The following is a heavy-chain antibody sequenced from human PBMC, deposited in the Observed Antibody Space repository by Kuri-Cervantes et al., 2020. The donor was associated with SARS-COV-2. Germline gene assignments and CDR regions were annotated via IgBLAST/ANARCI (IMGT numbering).Heavy chain of an antibody. Sequence: SCAVSGGSISRSNRWNWVRQPPGKGLEWIGYIYYSGSTNYNPSLKSRVTISVDTSKNQFSLKLSSVTAADTAVYYCAGIQGPSSYYGMDVWGQGTTVTVSS. CDR2: IYYSGST. D-gene: IGHD5-18*01. CDR1: GGSISRSNR. J-gene: IGHJ6*02. V-gene: IGHV4-4*02. CDR3: AGIQGPSSYYGMDV.